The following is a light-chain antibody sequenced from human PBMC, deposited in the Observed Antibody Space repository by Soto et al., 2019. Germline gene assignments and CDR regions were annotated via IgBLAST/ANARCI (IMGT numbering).Light chain of an antibody. CDR2: SNN. Sequence: QSVLTQPPSASGTPGQRVTISCSGSSSNIGSNTVNWYQQLPGTAPKLLIYSNNQRPSGVPDRFSGSKSATSASLAISRLQSEDEADYYCASWDDSLNGVVFGGGTKLTVL. V-gene: IGLV1-44*01. J-gene: IGLJ2*01. CDR1: SSNIGSNT. CDR3: ASWDDSLNGVV.